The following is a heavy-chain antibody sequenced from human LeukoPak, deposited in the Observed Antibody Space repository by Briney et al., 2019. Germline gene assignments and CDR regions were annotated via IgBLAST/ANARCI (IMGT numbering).Heavy chain of an antibody. V-gene: IGHV3-48*04. Sequence: GGSLRLSCAASGFTFSSYSMNWVRQAPGKGLEWVSYISSSSSSTIYYADSVKGRFTISRDNAKNSLYLQMNSLRAEDTAVYYCARDSNRGIVDVGAFDIWGQGTMVTVSS. J-gene: IGHJ3*02. CDR2: ISSSSSSTI. CDR3: ARDSNRGIVDVGAFDI. CDR1: GFTFSSYS. D-gene: IGHD3-22*01.